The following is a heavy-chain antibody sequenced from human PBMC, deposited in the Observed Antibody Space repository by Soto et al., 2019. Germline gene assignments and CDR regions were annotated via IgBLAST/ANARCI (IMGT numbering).Heavy chain of an antibody. Sequence: QVPLVQSGAEVKKPGASVKVSCKASGYTFTSYGITWVRQAPGQGLEWMGWISAYNGNTNYAQKLQGRVAMATDTATSTASMELRSLRSDDTAVYYCARTSYSGWDDAFDIWGQGTMVTVAS. J-gene: IGHJ3*02. CDR3: ARTSYSGWDDAFDI. V-gene: IGHV1-18*01. CDR1: GYTFTSYG. D-gene: IGHD6-19*01. CDR2: ISAYNGNT.